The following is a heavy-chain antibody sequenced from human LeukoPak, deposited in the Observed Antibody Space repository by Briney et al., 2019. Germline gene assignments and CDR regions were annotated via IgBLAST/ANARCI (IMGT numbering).Heavy chain of an antibody. CDR1: GDSITTNSYW. V-gene: IGHV4-39*01. Sequence: SETLSLTCSISGDSITTNSYWWGWIRQSPGKGLEWIGSMYSTENSYYNPSLKTRATISTDTSKNQYSLRLTSVTAADTAIYYCARRGIWDLQIGNWFDPWGQGILVIVSS. CDR2: MYSTENS. J-gene: IGHJ5*02. CDR3: ARRGIWDLQIGNWFDP. D-gene: IGHD3-16*01.